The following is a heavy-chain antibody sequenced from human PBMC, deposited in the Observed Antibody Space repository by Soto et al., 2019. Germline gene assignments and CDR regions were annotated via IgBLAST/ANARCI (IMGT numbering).Heavy chain of an antibody. J-gene: IGHJ4*02. D-gene: IGHD2-15*01. Sequence: PGGSLRLSCAASGFTFSSYGMHWVRQAPGKGLEWVAVVSYDGSKKDYADSVKGRFTISRDNTKKMLFLQMNSLRAEDTADYYCAKDQPGLPLESFIDYGGQGALVTVPS. V-gene: IGHV3-30*18. CDR2: VSYDGSKK. CDR1: GFTFSSYG. CDR3: AKDQPGLPLESFIDY.